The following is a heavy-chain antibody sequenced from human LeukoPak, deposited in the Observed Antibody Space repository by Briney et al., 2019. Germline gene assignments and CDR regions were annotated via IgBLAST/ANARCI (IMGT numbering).Heavy chain of an antibody. Sequence: GGSLRLSCTASGFTFNSDAMNWVRQAPGKGLEWVSTISSTSGYIYYADSVKGRFTISRDNAKNSLYLQMNSLRAEDTAVYYCARDSGWSNYYFDYWSQGTLVTVSS. V-gene: IGHV3-21*01. CDR1: GFTFNSDA. J-gene: IGHJ4*02. CDR2: ISSTSGYI. CDR3: ARDSGWSNYYFDY. D-gene: IGHD2-15*01.